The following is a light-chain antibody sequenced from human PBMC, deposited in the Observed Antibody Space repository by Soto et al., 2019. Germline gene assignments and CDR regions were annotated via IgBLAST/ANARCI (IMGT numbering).Light chain of an antibody. J-gene: IGKJ4*01. CDR2: AAS. Sequence: DMQMTQSPSSLSASVGDRVSITCRSSQNISNYLHWYQQRPGKAPKLLIYAASNLRSGVPSRFSGSGSGTDFTLTISSLQPEDVATYYCQQYNNLHLTFGGGTKVEIK. CDR3: QQYNNLHLT. V-gene: IGKV1-33*01. CDR1: QNISNY.